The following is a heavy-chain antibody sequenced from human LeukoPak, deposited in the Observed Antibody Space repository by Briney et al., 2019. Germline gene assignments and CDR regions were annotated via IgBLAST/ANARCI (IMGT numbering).Heavy chain of an antibody. CDR3: ARDRSGSYSKFDY. D-gene: IGHD1-26*01. J-gene: IGHJ4*02. CDR2: INHSGST. Sequence: PSETLSLTCAVYGGSFSGYYWSWIRQPPGKGLEWIGEINHSGSTNYNPSLKSRVTISVDTSKNQFSLKLSSVTAADTAVYYCARDRSGSYSKFDYWGQGTLVTASS. V-gene: IGHV4-34*01. CDR1: GGSFSGYY.